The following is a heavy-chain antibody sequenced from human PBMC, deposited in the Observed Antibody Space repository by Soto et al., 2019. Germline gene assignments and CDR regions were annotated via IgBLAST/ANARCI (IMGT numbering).Heavy chain of an antibody. V-gene: IGHV4-61*01. CDR1: GDSVSSDSYF. D-gene: IGHD1-26*01. CDR3: ARIIVGVTVDL. CDR2: ISYTGDT. J-gene: IGHJ5*02. Sequence: PSETLSLTCTVSGDSVSSDSYFWTWIRQPPGKGLEWIAYISYTGDTNYSPSLKSRVTISVDTSTNQFLLTLTSVTAADTAVYFCARIIVGVTVDLWGQGSLVTVSS.